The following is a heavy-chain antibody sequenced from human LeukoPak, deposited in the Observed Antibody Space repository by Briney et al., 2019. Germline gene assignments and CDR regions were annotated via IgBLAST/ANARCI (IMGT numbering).Heavy chain of an antibody. D-gene: IGHD6-13*01. CDR1: GFTFDDYV. CDR2: ISWNSASV. V-gene: IGHV3-9*01. CDR3: AKDYGYSSSWYDY. Sequence: GGSLRLSCEASGFTFDDYVMHWVRQAPGKGLEWVSTISWNSASVDYVDSVKGRFTISRDNAKKTLYLQMNSLRPEDTALYYCAKDYGYSSSWYDYWGQGTLVTVSS. J-gene: IGHJ4*02.